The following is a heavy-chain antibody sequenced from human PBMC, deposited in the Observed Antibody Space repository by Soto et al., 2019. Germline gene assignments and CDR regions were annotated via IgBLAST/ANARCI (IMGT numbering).Heavy chain of an antibody. D-gene: IGHD2-8*01. V-gene: IGHV3-11*01. CDR1: GFSFSAYY. Sequence: GSLRLSCXASGFSFSAYYMSWIRQAPGKGLEWVSYISFNGDVTRYSDSVEGRFTVSRDNAKKSLYLQMNSLRVEDTAVYYCARENGHPGHNYAMDVWGQGTTVTVSS. J-gene: IGHJ6*02. CDR2: ISFNGDVT. CDR3: ARENGHPGHNYAMDV.